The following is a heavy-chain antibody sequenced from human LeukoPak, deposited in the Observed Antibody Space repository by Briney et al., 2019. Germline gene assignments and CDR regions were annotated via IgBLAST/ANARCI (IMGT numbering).Heavy chain of an antibody. J-gene: IGHJ4*02. Sequence: QPGGSLRLSCAASGLTFSSYWMSWVRQAPGKGLEWVANIKQDGSEKYYVDSVKGRFTISRDNAKNSLSLQMNSLRAEDTAVYYCAASGGMGDYWGQGTLVTVSS. V-gene: IGHV3-7*03. CDR2: IKQDGSEK. CDR3: AASGGMGDY. CDR1: GLTFSSYW. D-gene: IGHD2-15*01.